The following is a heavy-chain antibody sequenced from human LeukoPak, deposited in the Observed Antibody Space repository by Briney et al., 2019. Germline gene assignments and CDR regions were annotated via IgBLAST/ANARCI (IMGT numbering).Heavy chain of an antibody. CDR2: ISTSSDTI. CDR3: ARDMFTNTWYVLDY. CDR1: GFTFSTYS. J-gene: IGHJ4*02. D-gene: IGHD6-13*01. Sequence: GGSLRLSCAASGFTFSTYSMNWVRQAPGKGLEWIAYISTSSDTIYYADSVKGRFTISRDNVKNSLYLQMNSLRDEDTAVYYCARDMFTNTWYVLDYWGQGTLVTVSS. V-gene: IGHV3-48*02.